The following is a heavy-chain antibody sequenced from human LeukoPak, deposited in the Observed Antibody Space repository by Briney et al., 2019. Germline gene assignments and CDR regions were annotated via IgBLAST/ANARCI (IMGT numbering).Heavy chain of an antibody. D-gene: IGHD5-12*01. CDR1: GFTFSSYA. CDR3: ARAQPGGYSGYDRY. J-gene: IGHJ4*02. CDR2: ISYDGSNK. Sequence: GRSLRLSCAASGFTFSSYAMHWVRRAPGKGLEWVAVISYDGSNKYYADSVKGRFTISRDNSKNTLYLQMNSLRAEDTAVYYCARAQPGGYSGYDRYWGQGILVTVSS. V-gene: IGHV3-30-3*01.